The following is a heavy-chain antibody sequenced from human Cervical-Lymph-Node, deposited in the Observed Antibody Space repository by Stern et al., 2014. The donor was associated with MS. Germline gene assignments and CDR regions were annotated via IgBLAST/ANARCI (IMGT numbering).Heavy chain of an antibody. CDR1: GGSVNSGGYC. V-gene: IGHV4-61*08. CDR3: ARDLDPLSGSYFPAFDD. Sequence: QVQLQESGQGLVKPSETLSLTCTVSGGSVNSGGYCWSWIRQSPGKGLEWLGYSLYSGNTNYNPSLEGRVTISIDSSNNQFSLKLDSVTAADTAVYYCARDLDPLSGSYFPAFDDWGQGTLVIVSS. J-gene: IGHJ4*02. D-gene: IGHD1-26*01. CDR2: SLYSGNT.